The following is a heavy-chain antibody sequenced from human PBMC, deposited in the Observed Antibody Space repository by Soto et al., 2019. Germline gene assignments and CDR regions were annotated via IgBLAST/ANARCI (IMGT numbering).Heavy chain of an antibody. CDR2: ISGSGGST. CDR1: GFTFSSYA. Sequence: GESLKISCAASGFTFSSYAMSWVRQAPGKGLEWVSAISGSGGSTYYADSVKGRFTISRDNSKNTLYLQMNSLRAEDTAVYYCAKGRDFWSGASNYFDYWGQGTLVTVSS. D-gene: IGHD3-3*01. CDR3: AKGRDFWSGASNYFDY. V-gene: IGHV3-23*01. J-gene: IGHJ4*02.